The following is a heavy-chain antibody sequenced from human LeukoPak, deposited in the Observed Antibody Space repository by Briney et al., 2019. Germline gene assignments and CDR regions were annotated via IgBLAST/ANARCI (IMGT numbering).Heavy chain of an antibody. CDR2: INPSGGST. J-gene: IGHJ4*02. CDR1: GYTFTSYY. Sequence: GASVKVSCKASGYTFTSYYMHWVRQATGQGLEWMGIINPSGGSTSYAQKFQGRVTMTRDTSTSTVYMELSSLRAEDTAVYYCARSLAPTYYDFWSGYRFDYWGQGTLVTVSS. V-gene: IGHV1-46*01. CDR3: ARSLAPTYYDFWSGYRFDY. D-gene: IGHD3-3*01.